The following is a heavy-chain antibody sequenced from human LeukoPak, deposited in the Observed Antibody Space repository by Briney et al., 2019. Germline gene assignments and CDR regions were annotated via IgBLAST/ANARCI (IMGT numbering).Heavy chain of an antibody. CDR1: GGTFSSYA. D-gene: IGHD6-13*01. Sequence: SVKVSCKASGGTFSSYAISWVRQAPGQGLEWMGRIILILGIANYAQRFQGRVTITADKSTSTAYMELSSLRSEDTAVYYCARVARSSSWNQAEYFQHWGQGTLVTVSS. CDR2: IILILGIA. CDR3: ARVARSSSWNQAEYFQH. J-gene: IGHJ1*01. V-gene: IGHV1-69*04.